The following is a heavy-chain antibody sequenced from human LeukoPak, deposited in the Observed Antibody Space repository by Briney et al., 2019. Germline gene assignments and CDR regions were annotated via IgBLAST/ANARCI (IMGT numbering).Heavy chain of an antibody. Sequence: GGSLRLSCAASGFTFSSYSMNWVRQAPGKGLEWVSSISSSSSYINYADSVKGRFTISRDNAKNSLYLQMNSLRAEDTAVYYCSRDLRGADDYWGQGTLVTVSS. J-gene: IGHJ4*02. D-gene: IGHD1-26*01. V-gene: IGHV3-21*01. CDR2: ISSSSSYI. CDR3: SRDLRGADDY. CDR1: GFTFSSYS.